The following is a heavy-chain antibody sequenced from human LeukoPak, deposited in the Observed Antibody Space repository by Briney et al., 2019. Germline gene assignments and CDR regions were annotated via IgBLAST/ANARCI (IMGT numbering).Heavy chain of an antibody. CDR3: ARVRPYGDYILPTDP. J-gene: IGHJ5*02. D-gene: IGHD4-17*01. CDR2: IYYSGST. V-gene: IGHV4-38-2*02. Sequence: SETLSPTCNVSGYSISSGYFWGWIRQPPGKGLEWIGYIYYSGSTNYNPSLKSRVTISVDTSKNQFSLKLSSVTAADTAVYYCARVRPYGDYILPTDPWGQGTLVTVSS. CDR1: GYSISSGYF.